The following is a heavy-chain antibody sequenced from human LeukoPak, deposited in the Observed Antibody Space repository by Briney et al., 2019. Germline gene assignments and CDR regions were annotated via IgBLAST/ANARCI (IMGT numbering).Heavy chain of an antibody. CDR1: GFTFSSYS. D-gene: IGHD6-19*01. CDR2: ISSSSSYI. CDR3: ARVRASSGWYGAFDI. Sequence: GSLRLSCAGYGFTFSSYSMNWVRQAPGKGLEWVTSISSSSSYIYYADSVKGRFTISRDNAKNSLYLQMNSLRAEDTAVYYCARVRASSGWYGAFDIWGQGTMLTVSS. J-gene: IGHJ3*02. V-gene: IGHV3-21*01.